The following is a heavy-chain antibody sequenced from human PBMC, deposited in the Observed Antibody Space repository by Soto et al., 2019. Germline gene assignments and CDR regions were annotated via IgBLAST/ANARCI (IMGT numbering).Heavy chain of an antibody. Sequence: ASVKVSCKASGYTFTSYGISWVRQAPGQGLEWMGWISAYNGNTNYAQKLQGRVTMTTDTSTSTAYMELRSLRSDDTAVYYCARDRAAAGPHDALDIWGQGTMVTVSS. CDR3: ARDRAAAGPHDALDI. V-gene: IGHV1-18*01. CDR2: ISAYNGNT. CDR1: GYTFTSYG. D-gene: IGHD6-13*01. J-gene: IGHJ3*02.